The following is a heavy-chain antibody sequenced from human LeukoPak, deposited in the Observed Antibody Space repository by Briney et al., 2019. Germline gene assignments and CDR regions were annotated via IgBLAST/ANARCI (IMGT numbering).Heavy chain of an antibody. Sequence: SETLSLACGVYGGSVSGYYWNWIRQPPGKGLEWIGEINHSGSTSYNPSLKSRVTISLDTSKNQFSLKLRSVTAADTAVYYCASRGGPRSSGYYHATNYYGMDVWGQGTTVTVSS. CDR2: INHSGST. CDR1: GGSVSGYY. D-gene: IGHD3-22*01. V-gene: IGHV4-34*01. J-gene: IGHJ6*02. CDR3: ASRGGPRSSGYYHATNYYGMDV.